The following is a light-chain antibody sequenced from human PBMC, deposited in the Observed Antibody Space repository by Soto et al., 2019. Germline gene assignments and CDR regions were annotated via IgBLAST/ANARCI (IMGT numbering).Light chain of an antibody. CDR2: EVS. CDR3: FSYTSSGTDV. V-gene: IGLV2-14*01. CDR1: SSDVGNYKY. Sequence: QSPVTQPASVSGSPGQSITISCTGTSSDVGNYKYVSGYQQHPGKAPKLMIYEVSNRPSAVSNRFSGSKPVNTPSLTISRLQAEAETDYYCFSYTSSGTDVCGTGTKVTVL. J-gene: IGLJ1*01.